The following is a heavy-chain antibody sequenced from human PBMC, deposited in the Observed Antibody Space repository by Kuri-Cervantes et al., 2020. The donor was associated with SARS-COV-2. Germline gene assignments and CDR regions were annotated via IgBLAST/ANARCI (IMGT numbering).Heavy chain of an antibody. D-gene: IGHD2-2*01. CDR1: GGSTSSSSYY. J-gene: IGHJ4*02. CDR2: IYYSGST. V-gene: IGHV4-39*07. Sequence: SETLSLTCTVSGGSTSSSSYYWGWIRQPPGKGLEWIGSIYYSGSTYYNPSLKSRVTISVDTSKNQFSLKLSSVTAADTAVYYCARGSVVPAANDYWGQGTLVTVSS. CDR3: ARGSVVPAANDY.